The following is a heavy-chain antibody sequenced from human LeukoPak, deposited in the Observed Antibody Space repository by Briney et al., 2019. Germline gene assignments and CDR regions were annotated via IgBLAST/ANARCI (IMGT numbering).Heavy chain of an antibody. Sequence: PSETLSLTCAVYGVSFSGYYWSWVRQPPGKGLEWIGEINHSGSTNYNPSLKSRVTISVDTSKNQFSLKLSSVTAADTAVYYCARRFGRAWGQGTLVTVSS. J-gene: IGHJ5*02. D-gene: IGHD3-10*01. CDR2: INHSGST. CDR1: GVSFSGYY. CDR3: ARRFGRA. V-gene: IGHV4-34*01.